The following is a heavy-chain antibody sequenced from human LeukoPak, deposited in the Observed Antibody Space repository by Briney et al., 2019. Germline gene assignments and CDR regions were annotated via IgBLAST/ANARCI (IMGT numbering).Heavy chain of an antibody. V-gene: IGHV4-59*01. J-gene: IGHJ3*02. CDR3: ARELPQDAFDI. CDR2: IYYSGST. D-gene: IGHD2-15*01. Sequence: SETLSVTLAVYGGSFRGYLWSWIGQPPGKGLEWIGYIYYSGSTNYIPPLMRRVTISVETSKNQFSLKLSSVNAADKAVYYCARELPQDAFDIWGQGTMVTVSS. CDR1: GGSFRGYL.